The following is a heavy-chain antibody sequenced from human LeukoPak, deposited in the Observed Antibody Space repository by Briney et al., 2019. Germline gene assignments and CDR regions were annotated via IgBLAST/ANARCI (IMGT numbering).Heavy chain of an antibody. CDR3: ARLNYDILTGYDYGMDV. Sequence: GESLKISCKGSGYSFTSYWIGWVRQMPGRGLEWMGIIYPGDSDTRYSPSFQGQVTISADKSISTAYLQWSSLKASDTAMYYCARLNYDILTGYDYGMDVWGQGTTVTVSS. CDR1: GYSFTSYW. J-gene: IGHJ6*02. V-gene: IGHV5-51*01. CDR2: IYPGDSDT. D-gene: IGHD3-9*01.